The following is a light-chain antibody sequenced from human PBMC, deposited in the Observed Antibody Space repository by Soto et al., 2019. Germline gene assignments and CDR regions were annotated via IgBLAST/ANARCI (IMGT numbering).Light chain of an antibody. CDR1: SSDVGAYNY. V-gene: IGLV2-8*01. CDR2: DVS. Sequence: QSALTQPPSASGSPGQSVTISCTGTSSDVGAYNYVSWYQQHPGKAPKLMIYDVSKRPSGVPDRFSGSKSGNTASLTVSGLQAEDEAAFYCISYAGSSIWVFGGRTKLTVL. CDR3: ISYAGSSIWV. J-gene: IGLJ3*02.